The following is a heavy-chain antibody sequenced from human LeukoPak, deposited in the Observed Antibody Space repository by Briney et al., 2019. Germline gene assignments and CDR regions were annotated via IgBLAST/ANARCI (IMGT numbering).Heavy chain of an antibody. V-gene: IGHV3-15*01. D-gene: IGHD4-11*01. CDR3: TSTLPSNYYFDFLYPFDY. CDR2: IKSKTDGGTT. J-gene: IGHJ4*02. CDR1: GFTFSNAW. Sequence: GGSLRLSCAASGFTFSNAWMSWVRQAPGKGLEWVGRIKSKTDGGTTDYAAPVKGRFTISRDDSKNTLYLQMNSLKTEDTTVYYCTSTLPSNYYFDFLYPFDYWGQGTLATVSS.